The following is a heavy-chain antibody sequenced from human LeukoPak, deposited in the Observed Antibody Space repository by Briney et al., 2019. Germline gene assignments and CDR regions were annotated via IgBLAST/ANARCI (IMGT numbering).Heavy chain of an antibody. J-gene: IGHJ6*02. D-gene: IGHD3/OR15-3a*01. V-gene: IGHV3-7*01. CDR3: ARDDLMDV. Sequence: TGGSLRLSCAASGFTFSNYDVTWVRQAPGKGLEWVANIKQDGSEKYYVDSVKGRFTISRDNAKNSLYLQMNSLRAEDTAVYYCARDDLMDVWGQGTTVTVSS. CDR2: IKQDGSEK. CDR1: GFTFSNYD.